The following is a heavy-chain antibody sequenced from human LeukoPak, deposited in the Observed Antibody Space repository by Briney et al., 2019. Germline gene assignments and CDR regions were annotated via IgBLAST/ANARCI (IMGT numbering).Heavy chain of an antibody. Sequence: PGGSLRLSCAASGLAFSSYAMSWVRQAPGKGLEWVSIISVASNTFYADSVKGRFTTSRDNSRNTVYLQMTSLRADATAVYYCADYGVSGVRNNFYWGQGTLVTVSS. V-gene: IGHV3-23*01. D-gene: IGHD3-3*01. CDR3: ADYGVSGVRNNFY. J-gene: IGHJ4*02. CDR1: GLAFSSYA. CDR2: ISVASNT.